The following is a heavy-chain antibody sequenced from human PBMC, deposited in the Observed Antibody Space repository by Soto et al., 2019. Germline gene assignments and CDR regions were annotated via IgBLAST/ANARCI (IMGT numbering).Heavy chain of an antibody. CDR1: GYTFTDYW. J-gene: IGHJ6*02. CDR2: IYPGDSDT. V-gene: IGHV5-51*01. CDR3: ARYINNFRYHYYPMEV. Sequence: AQSLKISCKGPGYTFTDYWNGCVRQLPWKGLEWMGLIYPGDSDTRYSPSFQGHVTITVDKPTNTAYLQWNTLRASDTAMYYCARYINNFRYHYYPMEVSGQGTTVTVSS.